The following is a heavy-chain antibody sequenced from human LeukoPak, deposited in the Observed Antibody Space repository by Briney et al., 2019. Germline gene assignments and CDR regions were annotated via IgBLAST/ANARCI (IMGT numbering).Heavy chain of an antibody. D-gene: IGHD5-12*01. Sequence: PGRSLRLSCAASRFTFSNYGIHWVRQAPGKGLEWVANIKQDGSEKNYVDSVKGRFTISRDNAKNSLYLQMNSLRAEDTAVYYCARDLGLGYDYWGQGTLVTVSS. CDR2: IKQDGSEK. CDR1: RFTFSNYG. J-gene: IGHJ4*02. V-gene: IGHV3-7*01. CDR3: ARDLGLGYDY.